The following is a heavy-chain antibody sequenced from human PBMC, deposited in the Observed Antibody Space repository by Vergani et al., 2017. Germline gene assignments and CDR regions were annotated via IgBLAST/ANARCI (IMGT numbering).Heavy chain of an antibody. V-gene: IGHV3-49*03. J-gene: IGHJ6*03. Sequence: EVQLVESGGGLEQPGRSLRLSCTASGFTFGDYAMSWFRQAPGKGLEWVGFIRSKAYGGTTEYAASVKGRFTISRDDSKSIAYLQMNSLKTEDTAVYYCTRDFRNYSWDYYYYMDVWGKGTTVTVSS. CDR2: IRSKAYGGTT. CDR1: GFTFGDYA. CDR3: TRDFRNYSWDYYYYMDV. D-gene: IGHD1-7*01.